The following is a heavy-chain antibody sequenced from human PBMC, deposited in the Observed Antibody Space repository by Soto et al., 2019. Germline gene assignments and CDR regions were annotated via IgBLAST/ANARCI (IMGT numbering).Heavy chain of an antibody. J-gene: IGHJ3*02. Sequence: VASVKVSCKASGGTFSSYAISWVRQAPGQGLEWMGGIIPIFGTANYAQKFQGRVTIPADESTSTAYMELSSLRSEDTAVYYCARDRHYYDSSGYSTGDAFDIWGQGTMLTVSS. D-gene: IGHD3-22*01. CDR1: GGTFSSYA. V-gene: IGHV1-69*13. CDR3: ARDRHYYDSSGYSTGDAFDI. CDR2: IIPIFGTA.